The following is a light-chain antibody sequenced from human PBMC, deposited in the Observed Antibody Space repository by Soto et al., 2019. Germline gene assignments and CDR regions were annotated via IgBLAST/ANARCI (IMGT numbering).Light chain of an antibody. CDR1: SSDVGGYDY. CDR3: SSYTCSKTLVV. V-gene: IGLV2-14*03. Sequence: QSVLTQHASVSGSHGQSITIACTGTSSDVGGYDYVSWYQQHPGKAPKIMIYDVSNRPSGCSNRFSGSKSGNTASLNIYGLQAEDEADYYCSSYTCSKTLVVFVGGTQLTVL. CDR2: DVS. J-gene: IGLJ2*01.